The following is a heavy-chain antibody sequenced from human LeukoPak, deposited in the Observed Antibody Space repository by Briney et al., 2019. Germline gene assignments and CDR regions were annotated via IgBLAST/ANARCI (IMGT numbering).Heavy chain of an antibody. CDR1: GGSISNYY. CDR2: IYYSGST. Sequence: SETLSLTCTVSGGSISNYYWSWIRQPPGKGLEWIGYIYYSGSTNYNPSLKSRVTISVDTSKNQFSLKLYSVTAADTAVYYCARDPSTYGGYGYYFDYWGQGNLVTVSS. J-gene: IGHJ4*02. CDR3: ARDPSTYGGYGYYFDY. D-gene: IGHD5-12*01. V-gene: IGHV4-59*01.